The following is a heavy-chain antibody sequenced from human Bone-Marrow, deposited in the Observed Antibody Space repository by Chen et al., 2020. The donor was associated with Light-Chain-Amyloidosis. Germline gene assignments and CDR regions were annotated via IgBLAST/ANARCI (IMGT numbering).Heavy chain of an antibody. CDR2: INSYGGSI. CDR1: GFTFNDYW. Sequence: EVQLVESGGGSTQPGGSLRLSWAASGFTFNDYWLHWVRQVPGKGLVWVARINSYGGSITYSDSVKGRFTISRDNAKNTVYLQMNSLRAEDTAVYYCARSGNYGRYYYFGMDVWGQGTTVTVSS. D-gene: IGHD3-10*01. J-gene: IGHJ6*02. V-gene: IGHV3-74*01. CDR3: ARSGNYGRYYYFGMDV.